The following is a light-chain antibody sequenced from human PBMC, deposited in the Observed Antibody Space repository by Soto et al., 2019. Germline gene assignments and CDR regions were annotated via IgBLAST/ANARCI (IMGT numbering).Light chain of an antibody. CDR1: XXLXXXXXXXX. CDR3: MQALQTPPWT. J-gene: IGKJ1*01. V-gene: IGKV2-28*01. Sequence: DLVMTQSPLSLPVTPGEPASISCRSSXXLXXXXXXXXXDWYLQKPGQSPQLLIYLGSNRASGVPDRFSGSGSGTDFTLKXSRVXAXXVGVYYCMQALQTPPWTFGQGTKVEIK. CDR2: LGS.